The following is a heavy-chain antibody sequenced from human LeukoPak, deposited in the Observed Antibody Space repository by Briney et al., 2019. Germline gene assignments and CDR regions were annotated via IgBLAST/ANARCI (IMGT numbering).Heavy chain of an antibody. V-gene: IGHV1-3*01. CDR2: INAGNGNT. CDR3: ARGEGRQNWFDP. J-gene: IGHJ5*02. Sequence: ASVKVSCKASGYTFTSYAMHWVRQAPGQRLEWMGWINAGNGNTKYSQKFQGRVTITRDTSASTAYMELSSLRSEDTAVYYCARGEGRQNWFDPWGQGTLVTVSS. CDR1: GYTFTSYA. D-gene: IGHD1-26*01.